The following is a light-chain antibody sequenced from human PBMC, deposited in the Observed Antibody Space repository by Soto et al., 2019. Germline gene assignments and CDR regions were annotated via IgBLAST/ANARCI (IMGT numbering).Light chain of an antibody. V-gene: IGLV2-14*01. CDR3: CSYTRSRTYV. CDR2: EVS. J-gene: IGLJ1*01. Sequence: QSSLTQPASLAGSPGQSVTISCTGTSRYVGNYNYVSWYQQHPGKAPKLLLYEVSDRPSGVSDRFSGSKSGNTASLTISGLQAEDEADYYCCSYTRSRTYVFGTGTNVTVL. CDR1: SRYVGNYNY.